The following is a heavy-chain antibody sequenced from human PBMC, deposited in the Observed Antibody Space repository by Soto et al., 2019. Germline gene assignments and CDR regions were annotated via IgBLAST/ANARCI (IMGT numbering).Heavy chain of an antibody. CDR3: ASPHSSSGYYGMDV. CDR1: GYTFTSYG. D-gene: IGHD6-13*01. CDR2: ISAYNGNT. Sequence: ASVKVSCKASGYTFTSYGISWVRQAPGQGLEWMGWISAYNGNTNYAQKLQGRVTMTRDTSTSTVYMELSSLRSEDTAVYYCASPHSSSGYYGMDVWGQGTTVTVSS. J-gene: IGHJ6*02. V-gene: IGHV1-18*01.